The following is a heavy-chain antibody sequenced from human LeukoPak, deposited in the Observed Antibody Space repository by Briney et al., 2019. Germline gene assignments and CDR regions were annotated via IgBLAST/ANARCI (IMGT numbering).Heavy chain of an antibody. V-gene: IGHV3-21*01. J-gene: IGHJ4*02. CDR2: ISSSSSYI. D-gene: IGHD3-16*01. CDR1: GFTFSSYS. CDR3: ARTMGQGLLLRAFDY. Sequence: GGSLRLSCAASGFTFSSYSMNWVRQAPGKGLEWVSSISSSSSYIYYADSVKGRFTISRDNAKNSLYLQMNSLRAEDTAVYYCARTMGQGLLLRAFDYWGQETLVTVSS.